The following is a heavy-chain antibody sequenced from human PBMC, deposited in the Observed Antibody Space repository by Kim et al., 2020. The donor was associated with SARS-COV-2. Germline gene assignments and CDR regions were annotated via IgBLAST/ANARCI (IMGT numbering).Heavy chain of an antibody. J-gene: IGHJ4*02. CDR3: AKRRYSSSWYRGSTGIFDY. D-gene: IGHD6-13*01. Sequence: KGRFTISRDNSKNTLYLQMNSLRAEDTAVYYCAKRRYSSSWYRGSTGIFDYWGQGTLVTVSS. V-gene: IGHV3-23*01.